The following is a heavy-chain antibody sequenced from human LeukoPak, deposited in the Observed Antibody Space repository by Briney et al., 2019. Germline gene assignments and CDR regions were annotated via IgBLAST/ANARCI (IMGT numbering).Heavy chain of an antibody. J-gene: IGHJ4*02. V-gene: IGHV4-4*07. D-gene: IGHD6-19*01. Sequence: KPSETLSLTCTVSGGSINSYYWSWIRQPAGKGLEGIGRIYPSGSTNYNPSLKRRVTISVDTSKTQFSLKLTSVTAADTAVYYCARDGSSGWYGAIDYWGQGTLVTVSS. CDR3: ARDGSSGWYGAIDY. CDR1: GGSINSYY. CDR2: IYPSGST.